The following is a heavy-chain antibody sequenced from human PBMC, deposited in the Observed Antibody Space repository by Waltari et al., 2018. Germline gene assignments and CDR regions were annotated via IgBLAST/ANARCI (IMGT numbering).Heavy chain of an antibody. D-gene: IGHD2-15*01. V-gene: IGHV4-59*11. J-gene: IGHJ6*02. CDR3: ARRGRVVVAATPYYYYGMDV. CDR1: GGSISSHY. CDR2: IYYSGST. Sequence: QVQLQESGPGLVKPSETLSLTCTVSGGSISSHYWSWIRQPPGKGLEWIGYIYYSGSTNYNPPLKSRGTISVDTSNNQFSLKLSSVTAADTAVYYCARRGRVVVAATPYYYYGMDVWGQGTTVTVSS.